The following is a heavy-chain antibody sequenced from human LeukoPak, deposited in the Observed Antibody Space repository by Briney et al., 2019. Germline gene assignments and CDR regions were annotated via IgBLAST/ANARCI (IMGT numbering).Heavy chain of an antibody. D-gene: IGHD6-19*01. CDR3: ARVESGWHFDY. Sequence: SETLSLTCAVYGGSFSGYYWSWIRQPPGKGLEWIGEINHSGSTNYNPSLKSRVTISVDTSKNQFSLKLSSVTAADTAVYYCARVESGWHFDYWGQGTLVTVSS. V-gene: IGHV4-34*01. CDR2: INHSGST. J-gene: IGHJ4*02. CDR1: GGSFSGYY.